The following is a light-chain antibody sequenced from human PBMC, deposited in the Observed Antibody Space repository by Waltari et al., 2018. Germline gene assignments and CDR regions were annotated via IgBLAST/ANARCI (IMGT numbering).Light chain of an antibody. CDR3: QQYNSAPWT. V-gene: IGKV1D-16*01. J-gene: IGKJ1*01. CDR1: QGLSSW. Sequence: DIQMTQSPSSLSASVGDRVTITCRASQGLSSWLAWYQQKPGKAPKLLIYEASSLQSGVPSRFSCSGSGTDFTLTISSLQPEDFATYYWQQYNSAPWTFGQGTKVEIK. CDR2: EAS.